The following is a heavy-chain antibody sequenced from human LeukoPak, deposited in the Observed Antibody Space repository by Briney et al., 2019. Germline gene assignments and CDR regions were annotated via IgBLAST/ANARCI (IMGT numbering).Heavy chain of an antibody. D-gene: IGHD5-24*01. CDR3: ATYSITQDGYNSFDY. CDR2: FDPEDGET. V-gene: IGHV1-24*01. CDR1: GSTITELS. J-gene: IGHJ4*02. Sequence: ASETLSCNLSGSTITELSIHWVRHTPGNTPAWTADFDPEDGETIYAQKFQGRVTITVDTSTDTAYMELSSLRSEDTAVYYCATYSITQDGYNSFDYWAQGTLVPVSS.